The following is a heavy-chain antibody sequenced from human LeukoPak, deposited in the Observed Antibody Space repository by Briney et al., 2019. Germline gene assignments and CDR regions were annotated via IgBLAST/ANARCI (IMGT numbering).Heavy chain of an antibody. V-gene: IGHV1-3*01. CDR2: IDAGNGDT. J-gene: IGHJ4*02. Sequence: ASVKVSCTASGYTFSDYVVHWVRQAPGQRFEWVGWIDAGNGDTRYSQKFQGRVTITRDTSASTAYIELRRLRSEDTAMYYCARGSTSDWPLDHWGQETLVIISS. CDR3: ARGSTSDWPLDH. CDR1: GYTFSDYV. D-gene: IGHD2-2*01.